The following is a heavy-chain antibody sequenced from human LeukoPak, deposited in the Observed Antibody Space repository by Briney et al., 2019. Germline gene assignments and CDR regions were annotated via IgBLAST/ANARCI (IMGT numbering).Heavy chain of an antibody. CDR2: IKQDGSEK. Sequence: GGSLRLSCAASGFTFSSYWMSWVRQAPGKGLEWVANIKQDGSEKYYVDSVKGRFTISRDNAKNSLYLQMNSLRAEDTAVYYCARVQLLWLGELPTFDPWGQGTLVTVSS. J-gene: IGHJ5*02. V-gene: IGHV3-7*03. CDR1: GFTFSSYW. CDR3: ARVQLLWLGELPTFDP. D-gene: IGHD3-10*01.